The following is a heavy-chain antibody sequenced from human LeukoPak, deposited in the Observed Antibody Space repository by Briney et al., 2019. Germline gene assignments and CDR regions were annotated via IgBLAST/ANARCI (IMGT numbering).Heavy chain of an antibody. CDR2: IYYSGST. V-gene: IGHV4-59*08. CDR1: GGSISSYY. CDR3: ARRPRMGYYYDSSAGGAFDI. D-gene: IGHD3-22*01. J-gene: IGHJ3*02. Sequence: PSETLSLTCTVSGGSISSYYWSWIRQPPGKGLEWIGYIYYSGSTNYNPSLKSRVTISVDTSKNQFSLKLSSVTAADTAVYYCARRPRMGYYYDSSAGGAFDIWGQGTMVTVSS.